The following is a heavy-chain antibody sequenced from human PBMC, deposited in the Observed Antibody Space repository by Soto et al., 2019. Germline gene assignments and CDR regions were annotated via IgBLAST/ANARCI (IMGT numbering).Heavy chain of an antibody. Sequence: EVQLVESGGGLVQPGGSLRLSCAASGFTFSTYSMNWVRQAPGKGLECISYIDSSSSTIYYADSVKGRFTISRDNAKNILYLQTNSLRDEDTAVYYCARETNWFDPWGQGTLVNVYS. CDR3: ARETNWFDP. J-gene: IGHJ5*02. CDR1: GFTFSTYS. CDR2: IDSSSSTI. V-gene: IGHV3-48*02.